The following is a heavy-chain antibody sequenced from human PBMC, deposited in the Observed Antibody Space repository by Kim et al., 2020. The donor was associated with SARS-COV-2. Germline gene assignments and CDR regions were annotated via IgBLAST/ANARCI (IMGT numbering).Heavy chain of an antibody. CDR2: INSDGSIT. D-gene: IGHD2-2*01. Sequence: GGSLRLSCAASGFTFSTYWMHWVRQTPGKGLVWVSHINSDGSITDYADSVKGRFTISTDNAKNTLYLQMNSLRVEDTAVYYCTRDPEYCSGTSCYGMDVWGQGTTVTVSS. CDR1: GFTFSTYW. CDR3: TRDPEYCSGTSCYGMDV. V-gene: IGHV3-74*01. J-gene: IGHJ6*02.